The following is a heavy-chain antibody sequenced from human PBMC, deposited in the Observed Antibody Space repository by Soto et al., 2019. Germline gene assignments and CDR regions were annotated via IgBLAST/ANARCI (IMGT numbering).Heavy chain of an antibody. Sequence: GASVKVSCKASGYTFTSYGISWVRQAPGQGLEWMGWISAYNGNTNYAQKLQGRVTMTTDTSTSTAYMELRSLRSDDTAVYYCARDERYSSRKASSYYGMDVWGQGTTVTVSS. CDR2: ISAYNGNT. J-gene: IGHJ6*02. D-gene: IGHD6-13*01. V-gene: IGHV1-18*01. CDR1: GYTFTSYG. CDR3: ARDERYSSRKASSYYGMDV.